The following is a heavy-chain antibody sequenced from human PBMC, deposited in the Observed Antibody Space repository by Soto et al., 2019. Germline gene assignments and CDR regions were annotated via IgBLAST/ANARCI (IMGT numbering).Heavy chain of an antibody. J-gene: IGHJ4*02. CDR1: GFTFSNYW. V-gene: IGHV3-74*01. CDR3: ATRAYYYDSSGYFDY. Sequence: GGSLRLSCAASGFTFSNYWMHWVRQAPGKGLVWVSRIGNDGSSIIYADSVKGRFTISRDNSKNTLYLQMNSLRAEDTAVFYFATRAYYYDSSGYFDYWGQGTLVTVSS. CDR2: IGNDGSSI. D-gene: IGHD3-22*01.